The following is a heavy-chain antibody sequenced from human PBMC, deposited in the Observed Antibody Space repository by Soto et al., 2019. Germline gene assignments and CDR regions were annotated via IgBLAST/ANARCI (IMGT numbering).Heavy chain of an antibody. Sequence: GESLKISCQASGYSFINFWIGWVRQMPGKGLEWMGIIYPGDSDTRYSPSFQGQVTISADKSISTAYLQWSSLKASDTAMYYCVSGGNSGDYYYYGMDVWGQGTTVTVSS. CDR2: IYPGDSDT. CDR3: VSGGNSGDYYYYGMDV. D-gene: IGHD2-21*02. CDR1: GYSFINFW. V-gene: IGHV5-51*01. J-gene: IGHJ6*02.